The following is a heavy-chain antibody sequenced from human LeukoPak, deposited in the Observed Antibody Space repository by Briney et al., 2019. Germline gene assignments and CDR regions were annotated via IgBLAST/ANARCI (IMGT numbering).Heavy chain of an antibody. V-gene: IGHV4-59*01. Sequence: SGTLSLTCTVSGGSISSYYWSWIRQPPGKGLEWIGYIYYSGSTNYNPSLKSRVTISVDTSKNQFSLKLSSVTAADTAVYYCARVPRANSSSWYIWFDPWGQGTLVTVSS. CDR1: GGSISSYY. CDR2: IYYSGST. D-gene: IGHD6-13*01. CDR3: ARVPRANSSSWYIWFDP. J-gene: IGHJ5*02.